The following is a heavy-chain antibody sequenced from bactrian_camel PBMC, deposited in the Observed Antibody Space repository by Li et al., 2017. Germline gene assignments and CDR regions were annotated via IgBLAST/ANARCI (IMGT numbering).Heavy chain of an antibody. D-gene: IGHD3*01. CDR2: ILDVVNT. CDR1: GISYRNYY. V-gene: IGHV3-2*01. Sequence: PLVESGGGLVQPGGSLRTSCAASGISYRNYYMSWVRQAPGKGLEWVASILDVVNTYYADSVKGRFTISRDNAKNTVYLQMNSLKPEDTAVYYCAAPRLSAWNEYSGSLCVVDNYWDPGTQVTVS. J-gene: IGHJ4*01. CDR3: AAPRLSAWNEYSGSLCVVDNY.